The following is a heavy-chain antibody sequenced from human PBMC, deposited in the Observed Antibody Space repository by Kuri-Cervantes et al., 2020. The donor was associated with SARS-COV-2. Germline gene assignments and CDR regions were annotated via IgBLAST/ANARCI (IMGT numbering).Heavy chain of an antibody. CDR3: ARPYCTSSTCYDGTFDS. CDR1: GDTFSSYA. V-gene: IGHV1-69*06. Sequence: SVKVSCKASGDTFSSYAVTWVRQAPGRGLEWMGRIIPLFGTTIYAENFRGRVTLTADKSTNTAYMELSSLRSEDTAVYYCARPYCTSSTCYDGTFDSWGQGTLVTVSS. J-gene: IGHJ4*02. CDR2: IIPLFGTT. D-gene: IGHD2-2*01.